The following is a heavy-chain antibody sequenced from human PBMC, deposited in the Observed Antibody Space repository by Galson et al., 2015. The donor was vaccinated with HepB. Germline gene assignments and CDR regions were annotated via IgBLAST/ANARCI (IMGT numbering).Heavy chain of an antibody. Sequence: SLRLSCAASGFTFSNYWMTWVRQGPGKGLEWVASIKQDGSDKYYVVSVKGRFSISRDNAKNSLYLQLNSLRAEDTAVYYCARGRSPDYWGQGTLVTVSS. CDR2: IKQDGSDK. D-gene: IGHD2-15*01. V-gene: IGHV3-7*01. CDR3: ARGRSPDY. CDR1: GFTFSNYW. J-gene: IGHJ4*02.